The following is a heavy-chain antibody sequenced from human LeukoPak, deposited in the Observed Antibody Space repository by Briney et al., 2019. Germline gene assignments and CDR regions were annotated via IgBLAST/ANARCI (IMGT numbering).Heavy chain of an antibody. J-gene: IGHJ5*02. CDR1: GFTFSSYA. Sequence: GGSLRLSCAASGFTFSSYAMSWVRQAPGKGLEWVSTISGSGGSTYYADSVKGRFTISRDNSKNTLYLQMNSLRAEDTAVYYCAKVLVPGNRFDPWGQGTLVTVSS. CDR3: AKVLVPGNRFDP. D-gene: IGHD2-2*01. V-gene: IGHV3-23*01. CDR2: ISGSGGST.